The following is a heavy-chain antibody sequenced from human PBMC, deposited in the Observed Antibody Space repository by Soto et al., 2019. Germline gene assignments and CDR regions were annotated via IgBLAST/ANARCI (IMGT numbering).Heavy chain of an antibody. J-gene: IGHJ4*02. CDR2: IYYSGST. D-gene: IGHD4-17*01. Sequence: QLQLQESGPGLVKPSETLSLTCTVSGGSISSSSYYWGWIRQPPGKGLEWIGSIYYSGSTYYNPSLKSRVTISVDTSKNQFSLKLSSVTAADTAVYYCARPPAITYGDYYFDYWGQGTLVTVSS. V-gene: IGHV4-39*01. CDR1: GGSISSSSYY. CDR3: ARPPAITYGDYYFDY.